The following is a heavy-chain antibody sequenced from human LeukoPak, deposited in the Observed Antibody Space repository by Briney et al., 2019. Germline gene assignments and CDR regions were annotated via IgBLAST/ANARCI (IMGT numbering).Heavy chain of an antibody. D-gene: IGHD6-19*01. CDR2: ISGSGDST. V-gene: IGHV3-23*01. CDR1: GFTFSSYS. J-gene: IGHJ4*02. Sequence: PGGSLRLSCAASGFTFSSYSMSWVRQAPGKGLEWASAISGSGDSTYYADSVKGRFTISRDNSKNTLYLQMTSLRDDDTAVYYCAKGRRQWLVLNYFDSWGQGTLVTVSS. CDR3: AKGRRQWLVLNYFDS.